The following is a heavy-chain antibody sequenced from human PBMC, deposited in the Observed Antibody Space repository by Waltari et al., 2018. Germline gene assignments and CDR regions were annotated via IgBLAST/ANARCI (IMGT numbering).Heavy chain of an antibody. V-gene: IGHV1-69*08. CDR2: ISHILGIA. J-gene: IGHJ6*02. CDR1: GGTFSSYT. CDR3: ARDRGVRGVIGKYYYYGMDV. D-gene: IGHD3-10*01. Sequence: QVQLVQSGAEVKKPGSSVKVSCKASGGTFSSYTISWVRQAPGQGLEWMGRISHILGIANYAQKFQGRVTITADKSTSTVYMELSSLRSEDTAVYYCARDRGVRGVIGKYYYYGMDVWGQGTTVTVSS.